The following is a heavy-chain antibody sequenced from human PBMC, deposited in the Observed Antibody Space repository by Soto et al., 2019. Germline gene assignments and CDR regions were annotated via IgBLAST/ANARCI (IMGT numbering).Heavy chain of an antibody. CDR1: GGSISSSSYY. Sequence: SETLSLTCTVSGGSISSSSYYWGWIRQPPGKGLEWIGSVYYSGSTYYNPSLKSRFTISVDTSKSQFSLKLSSVTAADTAVYYCARLESDPLGANLDYWGQGTLVTVSS. CDR2: VYYSGST. D-gene: IGHD1-26*01. J-gene: IGHJ4*02. CDR3: ARLESDPLGANLDY. V-gene: IGHV4-39*01.